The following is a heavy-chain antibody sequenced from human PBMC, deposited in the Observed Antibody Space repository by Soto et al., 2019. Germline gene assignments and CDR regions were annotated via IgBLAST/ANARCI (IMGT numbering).Heavy chain of an antibody. V-gene: IGHV1-69*04. CDR1: GDTFSSDT. J-gene: IGHJ4*02. CDR2: IIPMIDIP. Sequence: QVQQVQSGAEVKKPGSSVKLSCETSGDTFSSDTLSWVRQAPGQGLEWMGRIIPMIDIPNYAQKFQGRVTITADKSTNTVNMELIWLTSEDTAVYYCARDVGNFYGSGSYSKALDYWGQGTLVTVSS. D-gene: IGHD3-10*01. CDR3: ARDVGNFYGSGSYSKALDY.